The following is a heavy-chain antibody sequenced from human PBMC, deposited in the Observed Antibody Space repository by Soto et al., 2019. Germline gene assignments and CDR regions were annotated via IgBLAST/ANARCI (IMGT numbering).Heavy chain of an antibody. V-gene: IGHV1-69*01. CDR1: GDTFSSSA. D-gene: IGHD3-10*01. Sequence: QVQRVQAGAEVKKPGSSVKVSCKASGDTFSSSAISWVRQAPGQGLEWMGGIIPKFGTTNYSQKFQGRVRVTADESTSTAYMDLSSLSSDDTAVDYCAMGEQHIVRGGTFEYWGQGTLVTVSP. CDR3: AMGEQHIVRGGTFEY. CDR2: IIPKFGTT. J-gene: IGHJ4*02.